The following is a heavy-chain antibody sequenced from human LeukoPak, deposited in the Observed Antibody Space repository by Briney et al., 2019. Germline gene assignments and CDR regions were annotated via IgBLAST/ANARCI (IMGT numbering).Heavy chain of an antibody. J-gene: IGHJ6*03. CDR2: IYYSGST. D-gene: IGHD6-13*01. Sequence: SETLSLTCTVSGGSISSSSYYWGWIRQPPGKGLEWIGSIYYSGSTYYNPSLKSRVTISVDTSKNQFSLKLSSVTAADTAVYYCANSAWYSSSFYYYYYYMDVWGKGTTVTVSS. CDR3: ANSAWYSSSFYYYYYYMDV. V-gene: IGHV4-39*07. CDR1: GGSISSSSYY.